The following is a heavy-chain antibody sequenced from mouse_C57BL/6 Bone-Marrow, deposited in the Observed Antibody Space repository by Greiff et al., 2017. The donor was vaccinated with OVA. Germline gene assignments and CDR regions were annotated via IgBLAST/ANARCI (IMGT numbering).Heavy chain of an antibody. V-gene: IGHV1-76*01. J-gene: IGHJ2*01. D-gene: IGHD1-2*01. CDR2: IYPGRGNT. CDR3: ARSTTADC. CDR1: GYTFTDYY. Sequence: QVQLQQSGAELVRPGASVTLSCKASGYTFTDYYINWVKQRPGQGLEWIARIYPGRGNTYYNEKFKGKATLTAEKTANTAYMQLSSLTSEDSAVYCCARSTTADCWGQGTTLTVSS.